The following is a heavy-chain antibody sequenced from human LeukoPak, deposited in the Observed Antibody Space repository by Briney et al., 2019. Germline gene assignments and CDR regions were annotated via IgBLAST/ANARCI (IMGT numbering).Heavy chain of an antibody. V-gene: IGHV3-7*01. J-gene: IGHJ5*02. D-gene: IGHD5-18*01. Sequence: PGGSLRLSCAAPGFTFSSYWMSWVRQAPGKGLEWVANIKQDGSEKYYVDSVKGRFTISRDNAKNSLYLQMNSLRAEDTAVYYCARELPADVDTAMVKWYNWFDPWGQGTLVTVSS. CDR1: GFTFSSYW. CDR3: ARELPADVDTAMVKWYNWFDP. CDR2: IKQDGSEK.